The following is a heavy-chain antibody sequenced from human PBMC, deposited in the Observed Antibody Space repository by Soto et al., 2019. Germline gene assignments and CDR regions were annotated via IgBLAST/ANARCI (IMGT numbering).Heavy chain of an antibody. CDR1: GASVNRENYY. CDR2: VYYSGST. CDR3: ARGVLRFLQWFAP. D-gene: IGHD3-3*01. Sequence: PSETLSLTCTVSGASVNRENYYWSWTRQPPGKGLEWIGYVYYSGSTNYNPSLKSRATISLDNYKNQFSLKMTSMTSADTALYYCARGVLRFLQWFAPWAQGTLVTVSS. J-gene: IGHJ5*02. V-gene: IGHV4-61*01.